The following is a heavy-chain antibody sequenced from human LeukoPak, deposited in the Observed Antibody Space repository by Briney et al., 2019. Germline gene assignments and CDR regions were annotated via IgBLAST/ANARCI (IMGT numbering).Heavy chain of an antibody. J-gene: IGHJ4*02. CDR3: TRDTAYTDY. D-gene: IGHD4-11*01. CDR2: ISYSGST. V-gene: IGHV4-59*01. CDR1: GGSISNYY. Sequence: PSETLSLTCTVSGGSISNYYWSWIRQPPGNGLEWIGYISYSGSTSYNPSLQSRVTISVDTSKNEFSLKLSSVTAADTALYYCTRDTAYTDYWGQGALVTVSS.